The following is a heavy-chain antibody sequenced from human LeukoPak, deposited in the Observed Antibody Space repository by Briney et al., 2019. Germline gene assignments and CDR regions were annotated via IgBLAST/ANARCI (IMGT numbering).Heavy chain of an antibody. J-gene: IGHJ4*02. CDR2: INPNSGAT. Sequence: ASVKVSYKTSGYTFTSFFLNWGRQAPGQGLEWVGRINPNSGATESGQKFQGRVIMTRDTSITTAYMELSSLTFDDTAVYYCARVDAASLAVHYWGQGTLVTVSS. D-gene: IGHD6-13*01. CDR3: ARVDAASLAVHY. V-gene: IGHV1-2*02. CDR1: GYTFTSFF.